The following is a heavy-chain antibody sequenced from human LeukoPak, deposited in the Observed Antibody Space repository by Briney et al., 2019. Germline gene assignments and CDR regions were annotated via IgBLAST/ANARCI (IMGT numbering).Heavy chain of an antibody. CDR1: GFTFDSYA. J-gene: IGHJ3*02. V-gene: IGHV3-23*01. CDR3: AKISVSVYDSSGYYGAGAFDI. Sequence: PGGSLRLSCAASGFTFDSYAMNWVRQAPGKGLEWVSAISGNGGSTYYADSVKGRFTISRDNSKNTLYLQMNSLRAEDTAVYYCAKISVSVYDSSGYYGAGAFDIWGQGTMVTVSS. D-gene: IGHD3-22*01. CDR2: ISGNGGST.